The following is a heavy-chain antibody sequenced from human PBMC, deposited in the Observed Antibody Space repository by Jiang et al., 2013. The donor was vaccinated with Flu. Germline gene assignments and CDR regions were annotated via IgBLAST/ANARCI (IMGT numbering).Heavy chain of an antibody. J-gene: IGHJ3*02. CDR1: GFTFGDYA. V-gene: IGHV3-49*04. D-gene: IGHD6-19*01. Sequence: RLSCTASGFTFGDYAMNWVRQAPGKGLEWVGFIRSKAYGGTTEYAASVKGRFTISRDDSKSIAYLQMNSLKTEDTAVYYCTRVGSGWFFNAFDIWGQGTMVTVSS. CDR2: IRSKAYGGTT. CDR3: TRVGSGWFFNAFDI.